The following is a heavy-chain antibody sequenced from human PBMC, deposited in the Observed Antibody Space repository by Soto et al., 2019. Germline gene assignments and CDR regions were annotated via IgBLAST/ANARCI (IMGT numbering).Heavy chain of an antibody. CDR1: GGSFSGYY. D-gene: IGHD6-6*01. CDR2: INHSGST. CDR3: ARGRRGAARPPGLRGWFDP. Sequence: SETLSLTCAVYGGSFSGYYWSWIRQPPGKGLEWIGEINHSGSTNYNPSLKSRVTISVDTSKNQFSLKLSSVTAADTAVYYCARGRRGAARPPGLRGWFDPWGQGTLVTVS. V-gene: IGHV4-34*01. J-gene: IGHJ5*02.